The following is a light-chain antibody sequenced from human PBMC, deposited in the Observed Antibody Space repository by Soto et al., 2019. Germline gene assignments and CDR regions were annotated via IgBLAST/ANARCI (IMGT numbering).Light chain of an antibody. CDR1: QSVSSSY. V-gene: IGKV3-20*01. CDR2: GAS. CDR3: QXYGSSPKT. Sequence: EIVLTQSPGTLSLSPGERXTLSXXASQSVSSSYLAWYQQKPGQAPRLLIYGASSRATGIPDRFSGSGSGTDFTLTISRLEPEXXAVYYXQXYGSSPKTFGQGTKVEIK. J-gene: IGKJ1*01.